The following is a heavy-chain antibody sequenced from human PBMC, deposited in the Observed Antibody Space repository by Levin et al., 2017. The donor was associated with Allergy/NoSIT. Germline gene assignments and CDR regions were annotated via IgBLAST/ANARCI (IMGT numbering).Heavy chain of an antibody. V-gene: IGHV2-5*02. CDR2: IYWDDDK. CDR3: ARRRLTGDSFDV. CDR1: GFSLSTSGVG. Sequence: SGPTLVKPTQTLTLTCTFSGFSLSTSGVGMGWVRPPPGKALEWLALIYWDDDKRYRPSLKSRLSITKDTSRNQVVLTLTNMDPVDTATYYCARRRLTGDSFDVWGQGTMVTVSS. J-gene: IGHJ3*01.